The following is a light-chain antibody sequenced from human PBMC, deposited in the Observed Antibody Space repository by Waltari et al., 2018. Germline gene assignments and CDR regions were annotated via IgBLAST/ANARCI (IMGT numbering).Light chain of an antibody. CDR1: QSVSRA. Sequence: EVVLTQSPGTLSLSPGERATLSCRASQSVSRALVWYQQKPGQAPRLLIYGVSNRANGIPERFSGSGCGTDCSLTISNLEPEDFAVYYCQNYERLPATFGQGTRVESK. CDR3: QNYERLPAT. CDR2: GVS. J-gene: IGKJ1*01. V-gene: IGKV3-20*01.